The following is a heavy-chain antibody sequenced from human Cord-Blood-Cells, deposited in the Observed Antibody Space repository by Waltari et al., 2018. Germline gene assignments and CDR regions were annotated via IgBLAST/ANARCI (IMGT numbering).Heavy chain of an antibody. CDR1: GGSISSSRYY. CDR3: ARRLQYMYVPYNWFDP. D-gene: IGHD2-8*01. CDR2: IYYSGST. J-gene: IGHJ5*02. Sequence: QLQLQASGPGLVQPSETLSLTCTVSGGSISSSRYYCGWIRQPPGKGLEWIGSIYYSGSTYYNPSLKSRVTISVDTSKNQFSLKLSSVTAADTAVYYCARRLQYMYVPYNWFDPWGQGTLVTVSS. V-gene: IGHV4-39*01.